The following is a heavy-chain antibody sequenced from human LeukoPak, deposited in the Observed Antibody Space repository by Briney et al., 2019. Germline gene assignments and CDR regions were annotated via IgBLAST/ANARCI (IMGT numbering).Heavy chain of an antibody. D-gene: IGHD6-13*01. J-gene: IGHJ4*02. Sequence: SETLSLTCTVSGGSISSSSYYWGWIRQPPGKGLEWIGGIYYSGSTYYNPSLKSRVTISVDTSKNQFSLKLSSVTAADTAVYYCARREIAALFDYWGQGTLVTVSS. CDR1: GGSISSSSYY. V-gene: IGHV4-39*01. CDR2: IYYSGST. CDR3: ARREIAALFDY.